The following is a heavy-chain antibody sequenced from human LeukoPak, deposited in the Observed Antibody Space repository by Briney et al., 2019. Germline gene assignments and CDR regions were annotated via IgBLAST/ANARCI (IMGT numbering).Heavy chain of an antibody. CDR3: ARDAVCSSTSCYGYYYYYMDV. D-gene: IGHD2-2*01. CDR2: IYTSGST. V-gene: IGHV4-4*07. Sequence: SETLSLTCTVSGGSISSYYWSWIRQPAGKGLEWIGRIYTSGSTNYNPSLKSRVTIPVDKSKNQFSLKLSSVTAADTAVYYCARDAVCSSTSCYGYYYYYMDVWGKGTTVTVSS. J-gene: IGHJ6*03. CDR1: GGSISSYY.